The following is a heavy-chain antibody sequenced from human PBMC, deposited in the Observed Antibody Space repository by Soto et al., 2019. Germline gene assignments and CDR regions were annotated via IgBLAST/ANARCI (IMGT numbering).Heavy chain of an antibody. CDR1: GFTFSSYA. D-gene: IGHD2-21*02. Sequence: LRLSCAASGFTFSSYAMHWVRQAPGKGLEWVAVISYDGSNKYYADSVKGRFTISRDNSKNTLYLQMNSLRAEDTAVYYCARLAYCGGDCYPDAFDIWGQGTMVTVSS. J-gene: IGHJ3*02. CDR2: ISYDGSNK. CDR3: ARLAYCGGDCYPDAFDI. V-gene: IGHV3-30-3*01.